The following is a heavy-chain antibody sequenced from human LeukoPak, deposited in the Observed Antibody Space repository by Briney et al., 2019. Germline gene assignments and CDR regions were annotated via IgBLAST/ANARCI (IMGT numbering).Heavy chain of an antibody. CDR2: IYYSGST. CDR3: ARDRRKEGWLSLGYFDY. D-gene: IGHD5-18*01. CDR1: GGSISSYY. V-gene: IGHV4-59*01. Sequence: SETLSLTCTVSGGSISSYYWSWIRQPPGKGLEWLGYIYYSGSTNYNPSLKSRVTISVDTSKNQFSLKLSSVTAADTAVYYCARDRRKEGWLSLGYFDYWGQGTLVTVSS. J-gene: IGHJ4*02.